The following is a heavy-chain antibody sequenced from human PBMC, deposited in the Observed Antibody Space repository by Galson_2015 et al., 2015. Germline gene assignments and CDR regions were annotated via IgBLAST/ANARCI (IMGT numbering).Heavy chain of an antibody. CDR3: AGFYGSGSHTWFDP. Sequence: SETLSLTCSVSGGSFSNYYWSWIRQPPEKGLEWLGHISNSGTSNYNPSLKSRATISLGTSKNQFSLKLSSVTAADTAVYFCAGFYGSGSHTWFDPWGQGTLVTVSS. J-gene: IGHJ5*02. V-gene: IGHV4-4*08. CDR2: ISNSGTS. CDR1: GGSFSNYY. D-gene: IGHD3-10*01.